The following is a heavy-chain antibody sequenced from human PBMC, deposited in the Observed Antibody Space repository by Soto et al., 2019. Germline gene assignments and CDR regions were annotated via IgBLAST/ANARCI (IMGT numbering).Heavy chain of an antibody. CDR1: GYTFTSHW. D-gene: IGHD3-16*01. CDR2: IFPGDSDT. J-gene: IGHJ4*02. V-gene: IGHV5-51*01. CDR3: VRHGAYFDY. Sequence: PGESLKISCKGSGYTFTSHWIGRVRQMPGKVLEWMGIIFPGDSDTRYSPSFQGQVTISADKSINTAYLQWSSLKASDTAMYFCVRHGAYFDYWGQGXLVTVYS.